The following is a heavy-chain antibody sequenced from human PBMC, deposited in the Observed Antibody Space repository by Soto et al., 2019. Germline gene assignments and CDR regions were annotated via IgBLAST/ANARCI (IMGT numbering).Heavy chain of an antibody. CDR2: ISATGGGT. V-gene: IGHV3-23*01. J-gene: IGHJ4*02. CDR1: GFKLSNYA. Sequence: AGGSLRLSCAASGFKLSNYAMSWVRQAPGKGLEWVSLISATGGGTYYADSVKGRFTISRDNSHNTLYLQVHSLTAEDTAVYYCAKDRRAGGNSAFYFDFWGQGAQVTVSS. CDR3: AKDRRAGGNSAFYFDF. D-gene: IGHD3-16*01.